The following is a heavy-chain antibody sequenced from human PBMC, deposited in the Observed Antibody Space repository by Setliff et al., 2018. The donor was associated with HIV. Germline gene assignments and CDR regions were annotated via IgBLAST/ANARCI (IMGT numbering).Heavy chain of an antibody. J-gene: IGHJ4*02. CDR3: ARVIYSYYDSTGYSCYFDY. D-gene: IGHD3-22*01. CDR2: INHAGIT. CDR1: GGSFSGYY. V-gene: IGHV4-34*01. Sequence: PSETLSLTCAVYGGSFSGYYWSWIRQPPGKGLEWIGEINHAGITNYNPSLKSRVTISLDTPKNQFSLKLRSVTAADTAVYYCARVIYSYYDSTGYSCYFDYWGPGTLVTVSS.